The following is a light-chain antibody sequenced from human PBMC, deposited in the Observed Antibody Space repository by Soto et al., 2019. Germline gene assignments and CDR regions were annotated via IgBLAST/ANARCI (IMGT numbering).Light chain of an antibody. CDR3: HQRANWPPFT. V-gene: IGKV3-11*01. CDR2: DTS. CDR1: LSVSSH. Sequence: EIVLTQSPATLSLSPGERATLSCRASLSVSSHLAWYQQKPGQAPRLLIYDTSNRATGIPARFSGSGSGTDFTLTISSLEPEDFAIYYCHQRANWPPFTFGGGTKVEIK. J-gene: IGKJ4*01.